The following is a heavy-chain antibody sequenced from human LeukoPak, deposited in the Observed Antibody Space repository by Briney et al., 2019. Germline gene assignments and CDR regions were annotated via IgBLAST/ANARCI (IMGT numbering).Heavy chain of an antibody. Sequence: ASVKVSCKASGYTFTGYYIHWVRQAPGQGLEWMGWINPNSGGTNYAQKFQGRVTMTRDTSISTTYMELSRRRSDDTAVYYCARGKIWRETDWFDPWGQGTLVTVSS. V-gene: IGHV1-2*02. J-gene: IGHJ5*02. CDR3: ARGKIWRETDWFDP. CDR2: INPNSGGT. CDR1: GYTFTGYY. D-gene: IGHD1-26*01.